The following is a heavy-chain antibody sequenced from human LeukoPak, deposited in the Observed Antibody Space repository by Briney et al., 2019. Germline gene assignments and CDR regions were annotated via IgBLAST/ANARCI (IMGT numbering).Heavy chain of an antibody. Sequence: GGSLRLSCAASGFTFSSSAMSWVRQARGKGLERVAAISETCRLSYCADSVNGRFTITRDNSKNTLSLQINSLRVADTAVYYCAKGGLRDCYSYASWGQGTLITVSS. V-gene: IGHV3-23*01. CDR3: AKGGLRDCYSYAS. CDR1: GFTFSSSA. J-gene: IGHJ5*02. CDR2: ISETCRLS. D-gene: IGHD5-24*01.